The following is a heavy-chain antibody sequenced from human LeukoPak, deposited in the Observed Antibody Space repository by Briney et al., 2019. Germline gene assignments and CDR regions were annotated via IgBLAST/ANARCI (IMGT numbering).Heavy chain of an antibody. D-gene: IGHD6-19*01. CDR3: AKESSGGWYFDY. Sequence: GGSLRLSCAASGFTFSSNVMIWVRQAPGKGLEWVSSIPASGGSTYYADSVKGRFTISRDNSKNSLYLQMNSLRAEDTAVYYCAKESSGGWYFDYWGQGTLVTVSS. V-gene: IGHV3-23*01. CDR2: IPASGGST. J-gene: IGHJ4*02. CDR1: GFTFSSNV.